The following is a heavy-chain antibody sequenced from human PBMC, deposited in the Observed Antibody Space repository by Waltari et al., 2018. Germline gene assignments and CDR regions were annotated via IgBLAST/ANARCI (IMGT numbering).Heavy chain of an antibody. Sequence: QVQLVQSGVEVTKPGASVKVSCTSSGYSSASYGSSWVRQAPGHGLEWRGWFNPDNGDGNYAQKFQGRVTMTTDSSTTTAHMELRSLGSDDTAVYYCARRSPYSGFDYWGQGTLVTVSS. CDR2: FNPDNGDG. D-gene: IGHD2-15*01. CDR3: ARRSPYSGFDY. CDR1: GYSSASYG. J-gene: IGHJ4*02. V-gene: IGHV1-18*01.